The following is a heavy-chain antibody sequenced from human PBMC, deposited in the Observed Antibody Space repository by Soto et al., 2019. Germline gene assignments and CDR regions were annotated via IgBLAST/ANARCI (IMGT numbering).Heavy chain of an antibody. CDR2: INPSGGST. V-gene: IGHV1-46*01. D-gene: IGHD3-22*01. J-gene: IGHJ4*02. Sequence: ASVKVSCKASGYTFTSYYMHWVRQAPGQGLEWMGIINPSGGSTSYAQKFQGRVTMTRDTSTSTVYMELSSLRSEDTAVYYCARTYYYDSSGYYSYFDYWGQGTQVTVS. CDR1: GYTFTSYY. CDR3: ARTYYYDSSGYYSYFDY.